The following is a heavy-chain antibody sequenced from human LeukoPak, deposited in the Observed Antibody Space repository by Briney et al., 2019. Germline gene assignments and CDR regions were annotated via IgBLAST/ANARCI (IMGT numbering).Heavy chain of an antibody. Sequence: GGSLRLSCAASGFTFSSYAMHWVRQAPGKGLEWVAVVSFVGDNKYYADSVKDLFTIARDNSQNTLYLQLNSLRAEDTAVYYCARDWTLNYWGQGTLVSVSS. CDR1: GFTFSSYA. J-gene: IGHJ4*02. CDR3: ARDWTLNY. V-gene: IGHV3-30-3*01. D-gene: IGHD3/OR15-3a*01. CDR2: VSFVGDNK.